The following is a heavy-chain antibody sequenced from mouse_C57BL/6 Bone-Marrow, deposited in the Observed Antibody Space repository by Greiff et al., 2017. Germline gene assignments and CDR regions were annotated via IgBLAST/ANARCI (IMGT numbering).Heavy chain of an antibody. CDR3: ARVGDYDGDYYAMDY. CDR1: GYTFTSYW. J-gene: IGHJ4*01. Sequence: QVQLQQPGAELVRPGSSVKLSCKASGYTFTSYWMDWVKQRPGQGLEWIGNIYPSDSETHYNQKFKDKATLTVDTSSSTAYMQLSSLTSEDSAVYYCARVGDYDGDYYAMDYWGQGTSVTVSS. V-gene: IGHV1-61*01. CDR2: IYPSDSET. D-gene: IGHD2-4*01.